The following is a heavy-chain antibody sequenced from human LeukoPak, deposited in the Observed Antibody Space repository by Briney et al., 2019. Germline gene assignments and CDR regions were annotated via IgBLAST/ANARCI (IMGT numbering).Heavy chain of an antibody. CDR2: IYYGGT. CDR3: ARGDGCNSGYFKY. Sequence: SATLSLTCTVSGGSIATYYWSWIRQSPGKGLEWIAYIYYGGTNYNPSLKSRVTISVDTSKNQFSLNLRSATAADTAVYYCARGDGCNSGYFKYWGQGTLVTVSS. D-gene: IGHD5-24*01. J-gene: IGHJ1*01. V-gene: IGHV4-59*01. CDR1: GGSIATYY.